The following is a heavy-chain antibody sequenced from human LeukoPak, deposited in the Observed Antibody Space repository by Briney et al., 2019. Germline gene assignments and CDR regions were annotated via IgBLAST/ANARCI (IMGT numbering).Heavy chain of an antibody. V-gene: IGHV3-15*01. CDR2: IKRKFDGGTT. J-gene: IGHJ4*02. D-gene: IGHD3-10*01. Sequence: GGSLRLSCAASGFTFNKAWTSWVCKAPGKGLEWVGRIKRKFDGGTTDYAAPVKGRFTISREDSKNTLYLQMNSLKTEDTAVYYCTTDDGSGSFYNRGLDYWGQGTLVTVSS. CDR1: GFTFNKAW. CDR3: TTDDGSGSFYNRGLDY.